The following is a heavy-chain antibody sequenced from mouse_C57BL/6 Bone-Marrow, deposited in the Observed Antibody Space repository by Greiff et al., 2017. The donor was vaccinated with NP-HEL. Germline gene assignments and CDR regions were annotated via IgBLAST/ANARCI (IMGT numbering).Heavy chain of an antibody. J-gene: IGHJ2*01. CDR3: TTMVTPY. CDR1: GFNIKDDY. V-gene: IGHV14-4*01. CDR2: IDPENGDT. Sequence: EVQLQQSGAELVRPEASVKLSCTASGFNIKDDYMHWVKQRPEQGLEWIGWIDPENGDTEYASKFQGKATITADTSSNTAYLQLSSLTSEDTAVYYCTTMVTPYWGQGTTLTVSS. D-gene: IGHD2-3*01.